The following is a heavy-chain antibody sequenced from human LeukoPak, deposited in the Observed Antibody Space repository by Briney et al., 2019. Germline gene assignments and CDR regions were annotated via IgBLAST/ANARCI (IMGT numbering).Heavy chain of an antibody. Sequence: SETLSLTCAVYGGSFSGYYWSWIRQPPGKGLEWIGEINHSGSTNYNPSLKSRVTISVDTSKNQFSLKLSSVTAADTAVYYCARGYYFNYGMDVWGQGTTVTVSS. CDR3: ARGYYFNYGMDV. CDR2: INHSGST. V-gene: IGHV4-34*01. CDR1: GGSFSGYY. J-gene: IGHJ6*02.